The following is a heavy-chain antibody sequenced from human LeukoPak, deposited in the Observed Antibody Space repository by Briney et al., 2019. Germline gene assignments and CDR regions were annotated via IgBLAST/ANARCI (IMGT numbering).Heavy chain of an antibody. CDR3: ANPLRGVYEY. J-gene: IGHJ4*02. CDR1: GFTFSSYA. V-gene: IGHV3-23*01. D-gene: IGHD3-10*01. Sequence: GGSLRLSCAASGFTFSSYAMSWVRQAPGKGLEWVSAISGSGGGTYYADSVKGRFTISRDNTKNTLYLQMNSLRAEDTAVYYCANPLRGVYEYWGQGTLVTVSS. CDR2: ISGSGGGT.